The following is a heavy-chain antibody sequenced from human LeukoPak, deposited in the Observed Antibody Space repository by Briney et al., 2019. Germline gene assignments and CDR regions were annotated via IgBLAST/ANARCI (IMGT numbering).Heavy chain of an antibody. D-gene: IGHD1-20*01. CDR3: ARDLTGRNWFDP. Sequence: SETLSPTCTVSGGSISSSSYYWGWIRQPPGKGLEWIGSIYYSGSTYYNPSLKSRVTISVDTSKNQFSLKLSSVTAADTAVYYCARDLTGRNWFDPWGQGTLVTVSS. J-gene: IGHJ5*02. CDR1: GGSISSSSYY. CDR2: IYYSGST. V-gene: IGHV4-39*07.